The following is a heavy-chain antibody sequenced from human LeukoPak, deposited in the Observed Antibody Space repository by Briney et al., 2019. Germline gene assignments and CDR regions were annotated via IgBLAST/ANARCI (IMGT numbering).Heavy chain of an antibody. CDR3: ARGTAVALFDY. CDR2: INHSGST. D-gene: IGHD6-19*01. CDR1: GGSFSGYY. V-gene: IGHV4-34*01. Sequence: PSETLSLTCAVYGGSFSGYYLSSIRQPPGKGPEWIWEINHSGSTNYNPSLKSRVTISVDTSKHPFSLKLSSVTAADTAVYYCARGTAVALFDYWGQGTVVTVSS. J-gene: IGHJ4*02.